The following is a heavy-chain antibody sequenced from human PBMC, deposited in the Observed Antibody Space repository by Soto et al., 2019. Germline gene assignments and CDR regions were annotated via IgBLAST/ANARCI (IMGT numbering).Heavy chain of an antibody. Sequence: SETLSLTCTVSGGSISSSSYYWGWIRQPPGKGLEWIGSLYSSGSTYYNPSLKSRVTISVDTSKNQFSLKLSSVTAADTAVYYCASRSYPSEWFDPWGQGTLVTVSS. CDR2: LYSSGST. CDR1: GGSISSSSYY. D-gene: IGHD3-16*02. J-gene: IGHJ5*02. V-gene: IGHV4-39*01. CDR3: ASRSYPSEWFDP.